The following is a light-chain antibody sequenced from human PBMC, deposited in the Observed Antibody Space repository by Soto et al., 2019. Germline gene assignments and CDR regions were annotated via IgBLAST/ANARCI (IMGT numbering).Light chain of an antibody. CDR2: DAS. V-gene: IGKV3-11*01. CDR1: QSVSGY. CDR3: QQHLGRHT. J-gene: IGKJ1*01. Sequence: VLTQSPVTLSLYPGERATLSCRASQSVSGYLVWYQQKPGQAPRLLIYDASTRATGIPARFSGSGSGTDFTLTIRSLEPEDSAVYYCQQHLGRHTFGQGTKVEIK.